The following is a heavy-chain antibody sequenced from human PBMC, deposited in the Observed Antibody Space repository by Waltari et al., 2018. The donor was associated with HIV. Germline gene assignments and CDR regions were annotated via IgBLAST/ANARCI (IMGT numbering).Heavy chain of an antibody. CDR1: GFTFRRYA. Sequence: EAQLLESGGGLVQPGGSLRLSCAAPGFTFRRYAMSWFRQAPGKGLEGVSVISGSGGSTYYADSVKGRFTISRDNSKNTLYLQMNSLRAEDTAVYYCAKDWGYSYGPQPPGFDPWGQGTLVTVSS. V-gene: IGHV3-23*01. J-gene: IGHJ5*02. CDR2: ISGSGGST. D-gene: IGHD5-18*01. CDR3: AKDWGYSYGPQPPGFDP.